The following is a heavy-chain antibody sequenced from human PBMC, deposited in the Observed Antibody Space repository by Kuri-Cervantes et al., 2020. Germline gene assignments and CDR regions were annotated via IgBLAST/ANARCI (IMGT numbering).Heavy chain of an antibody. V-gene: IGHV4-59*08. CDR1: GGSISSYY. CDR2: IYYSGST. D-gene: IGHD6-19*01. Sequence: ESLKISCTVSGGSISSYYWSWIRQPPGKGLEWIGYIYYSGSTNYNPSLKSRVTLSVDTSKNQFSLKLSSVTAADTAVYYCARPSIAVAGRGYYFDYWGQGTLVTVSS. CDR3: ARPSIAVAGRGYYFDY. J-gene: IGHJ4*02.